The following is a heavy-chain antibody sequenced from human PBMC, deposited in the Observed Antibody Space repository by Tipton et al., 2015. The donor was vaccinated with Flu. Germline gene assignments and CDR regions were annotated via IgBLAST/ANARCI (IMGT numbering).Heavy chain of an antibody. CDR2: IYSGGSA. D-gene: IGHD3-10*01. CDR3: ARGRGSSETYSMDV. V-gene: IGHV3-53*01. J-gene: IGHJ6*02. CDR1: GFTVRSDF. Sequence: SLRLSCAASGFTVRSDFMSWVRQAPGKGLEWVSPIYSGGSAFYADSVKGRFSISRDNSKNTVYLQMNSLRAEDTAVYYYARGRGSSETYSMDVWGQGTTVTVSS.